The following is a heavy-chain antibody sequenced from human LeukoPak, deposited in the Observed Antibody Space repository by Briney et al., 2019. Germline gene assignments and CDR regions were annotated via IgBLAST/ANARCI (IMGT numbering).Heavy chain of an antibody. V-gene: IGHV3-23*01. D-gene: IGHD3-16*01. J-gene: IGHJ3*02. CDR2: LSASGGST. Sequence: GGSLRLSCATSGFTFSHAWMTWVRQAPGKGLEWVSALSASGGSTYYTDSVKGRFTISRDISNNTLYLQMSSLRAEDTAVYYCARGGPWMIAFGGAPDAFGIWGQGTMVTVSS. CDR3: ARGGPWMIAFGGAPDAFGI. CDR1: GFTFSHAW.